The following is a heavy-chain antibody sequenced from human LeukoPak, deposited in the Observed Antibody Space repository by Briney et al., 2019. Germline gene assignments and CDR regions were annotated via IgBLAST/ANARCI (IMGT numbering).Heavy chain of an antibody. CDR2: IWYDGNKK. D-gene: IGHD3-10*01. Sequence: GGSLRLPCITSGFNVSTYGMHWVRQAPGKGLEWVAHIWYDGNKKNYAESVKGRLIISRDNSKNTVYLQMNSLRVEDTAVYYCAKNLAPFGSGAFVDYWGQGTLVTVSS. J-gene: IGHJ4*02. CDR1: GFNVSTYG. V-gene: IGHV3-33*06. CDR3: AKNLAPFGSGAFVDY.